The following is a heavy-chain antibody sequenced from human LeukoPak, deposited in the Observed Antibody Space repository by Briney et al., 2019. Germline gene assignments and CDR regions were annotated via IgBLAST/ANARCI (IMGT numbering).Heavy chain of an antibody. D-gene: IGHD2-15*01. CDR3: VTPYCRGISCLDIFNM. CDR1: GVSVSDGRYY. J-gene: IGHJ3*02. Sequence: SETLSLTCNVSGVSVSDGRYYWTWIRQLPGKGLEWIGYKYYSGSAKYNPSLKSRLTISIDTSKNQFSLQLSSVTAADTATYYCVTPYCRGISCLDIFNMWGQGTGVTVSS. V-gene: IGHV4-31*03. CDR2: KYYSGSA.